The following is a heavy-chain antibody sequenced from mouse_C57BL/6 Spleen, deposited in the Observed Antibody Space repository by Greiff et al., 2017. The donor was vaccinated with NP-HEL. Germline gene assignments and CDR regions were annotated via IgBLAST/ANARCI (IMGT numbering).Heavy chain of an antibody. V-gene: IGHV1-54*01. J-gene: IGHJ3*01. D-gene: IGHD3-1*01. CDR3: ARSGKAY. Sequence: LEESGAELVRPGTSVKVSCKASGYAFTNYLIEWVKQRPGQGLEWIGVINPGSGGTNYNEKFKGKATLTADKSSSTAYMQLSSLTSEDSAVYFCARSGKAYWGQGTLVTVSA. CDR2: INPGSGGT. CDR1: GYAFTNYL.